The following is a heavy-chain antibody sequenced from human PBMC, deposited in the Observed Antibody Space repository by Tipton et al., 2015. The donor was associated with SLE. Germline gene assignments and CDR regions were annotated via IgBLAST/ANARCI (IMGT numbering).Heavy chain of an antibody. Sequence: TLSLTCAVSGVSISSGTWWTWVRQYPGKGLEWIGEMFHSGASNYNPSLRSRVIISLDKSKNQFSLKLRSVTAADTAVYYCARDVLTIVVVPAVVSASDYFDYWGQGTLVTVSS. CDR1: GVSISSGTW. V-gene: IGHV4-4*02. J-gene: IGHJ4*02. CDR3: ARDVLTIVVVPAVVSASDYFDY. CDR2: MFHSGAS. D-gene: IGHD2-2*01.